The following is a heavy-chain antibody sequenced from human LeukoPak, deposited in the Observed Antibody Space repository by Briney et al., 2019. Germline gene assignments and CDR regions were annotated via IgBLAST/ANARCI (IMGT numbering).Heavy chain of an antibody. J-gene: IGHJ4*02. D-gene: IGHD2-8*01. CDR3: ARDRGECTNGVCYYHDFDY. Sequence: GGSLRLSCAASGFTFSSYWMTWVRQAPGKGLEWVANIKQDGSEKYYVDSVKGRFTISRDNAKNSLSLHMNSLRAEDTAVYYCARDRGECTNGVCYYHDFDYWGQGSLVTVSS. CDR2: IKQDGSEK. CDR1: GFTFSSYW. V-gene: IGHV3-7*01.